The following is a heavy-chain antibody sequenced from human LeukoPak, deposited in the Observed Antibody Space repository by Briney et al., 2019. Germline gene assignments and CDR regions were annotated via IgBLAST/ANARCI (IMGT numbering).Heavy chain of an antibody. J-gene: IGHJ4*02. CDR2: INHSGST. D-gene: IGHD3-16*01. CDR3: ARRLVWGTPTYAVFDY. Sequence: PSETLSLTCAVYGGSFSGYYWSWIRQPPGKGLEWIGEINHSGSTNYNPSLKSRVTISVDTSKNQFSLKLSSVTAADTAVYYCARRLVWGTPTYAVFDYWGQGTLVTVSS. CDR1: GGSFSGYY. V-gene: IGHV4-34*01.